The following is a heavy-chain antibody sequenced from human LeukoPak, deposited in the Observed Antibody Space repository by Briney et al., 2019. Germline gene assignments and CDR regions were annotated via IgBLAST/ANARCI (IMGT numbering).Heavy chain of an antibody. CDR2: ISGSGGST. J-gene: IGHJ4*02. CDR3: AKGAYDYIEMGYFDY. V-gene: IGHV3-23*01. Sequence: GESLRLSCAASGFTFSSYAMSWVRQAPGKGLEWVSAISGSGGSTYYADSVKGRFTISRDSSKNTLYLQMNSLRAEDMAVYYCAKGAYDYIEMGYFDYWGQGTLVTVSS. D-gene: IGHD5-12*01. CDR1: GFTFSSYA.